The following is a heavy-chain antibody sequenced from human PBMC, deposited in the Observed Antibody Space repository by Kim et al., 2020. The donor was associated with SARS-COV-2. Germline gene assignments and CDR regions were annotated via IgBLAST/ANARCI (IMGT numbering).Heavy chain of an antibody. CDR3: AKSQTGSHLNVMDV. J-gene: IGHJ6*02. D-gene: IGHD1-26*01. Sequence: DSVKGRFSISRDNTRNTLYLQMNSLRAEDTAIYYCAKSQTGSHLNVMDVWGQGTTVTVSS. V-gene: IGHV3-23*01.